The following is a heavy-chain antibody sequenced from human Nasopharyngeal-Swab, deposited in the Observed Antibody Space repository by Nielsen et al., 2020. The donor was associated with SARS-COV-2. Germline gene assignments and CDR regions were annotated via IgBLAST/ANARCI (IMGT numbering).Heavy chain of an antibody. V-gene: IGHV4-59*13. CDR3: ARAVRGVIITSGYYYGMDV. J-gene: IGHJ6*02. D-gene: IGHD3-10*01. Sequence: SETLSLTCTVSGDSISGYYWSWIRQPPGKGLEWIGYIYYRGSTNYNPSLKGRVTISVDTSKNQFSLNLRFVTAADTAVYYCARAVRGVIITSGYYYGMDVWGQGTTVTVSS. CDR1: GDSISGYY. CDR2: IYYRGST.